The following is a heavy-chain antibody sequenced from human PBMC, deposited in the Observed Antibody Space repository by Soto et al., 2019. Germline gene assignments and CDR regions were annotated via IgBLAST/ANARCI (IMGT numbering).Heavy chain of an antibody. D-gene: IGHD5-18*01. CDR3: ARTSDTAMDYYYYGMDV. CDR1: GFTFSSYA. CDR2: ISYDGSNK. Sequence: LRLSCAASGFTFSSYAMHWVRQAPGKGLEWVAIISYDGSNKYYADSVKGRFTISRDNSKNTLYLQMNSLRAEDTAVYYCARTSDTAMDYYYYGMDVWGQGTTVTVAS. J-gene: IGHJ6*02. V-gene: IGHV3-30-3*01.